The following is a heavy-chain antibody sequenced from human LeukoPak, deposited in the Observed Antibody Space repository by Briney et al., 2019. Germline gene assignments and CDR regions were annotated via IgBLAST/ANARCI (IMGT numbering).Heavy chain of an antibody. CDR3: ASMTTEAFDI. V-gene: IGHV4-59*01. D-gene: IGHD4-17*01. CDR2: IYYSGST. Sequence: PSETLSLTCTASGGSISSYYWSWIRQPPGKGLEWIGYIYYSGSTNYNPSLKSRVTISVDTSKNQFSLKLSSVTAADTAVYYCASMTTEAFDIWGQGTMVTVSS. J-gene: IGHJ3*02. CDR1: GGSISSYY.